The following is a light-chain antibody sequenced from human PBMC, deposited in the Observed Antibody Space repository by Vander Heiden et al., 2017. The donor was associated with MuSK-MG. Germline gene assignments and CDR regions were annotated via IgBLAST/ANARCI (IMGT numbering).Light chain of an antibody. CDR1: NSNVDAFNY. CDR2: DFS. Sequence: QAALFQRASVAGSPGQSITISCTGTNSNVDAFNYVSWYQQHPGKAPKLVMFDFSDRPTGVSSRFSGSRSGNTASLTISGLQTEDEADYYCSSYTRSRLFVFGRGTKLTVL. V-gene: IGLV2-14*03. J-gene: IGLJ2*01. CDR3: SSYTRSRLFV.